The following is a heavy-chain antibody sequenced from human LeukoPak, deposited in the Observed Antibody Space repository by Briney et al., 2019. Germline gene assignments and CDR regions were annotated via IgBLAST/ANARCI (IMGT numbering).Heavy chain of an antibody. V-gene: IGHV3-30*02. J-gene: IGHJ4*02. CDR3: VKDFGLDYVWGSSLDS. Sequence: PGGSLRLSCAASGFTFNTYGMHWVRQAPGKGLQWVTFIRNDGINKYYSDSVKGRFTISRDNSKNTLFLQMNSLRSEDTAVYYRVKDFGLDYVWGSSLDSWGQGILVTVSS. CDR2: IRNDGINK. D-gene: IGHD3-16*01. CDR1: GFTFNTYG.